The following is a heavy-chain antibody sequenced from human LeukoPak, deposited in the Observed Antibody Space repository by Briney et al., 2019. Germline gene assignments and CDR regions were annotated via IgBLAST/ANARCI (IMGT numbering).Heavy chain of an antibody. V-gene: IGHV3-23*01. CDR3: AKGGKWDVTPFDY. CDR1: GFTFTSYS. J-gene: IGHJ4*02. CDR2: ISGGGGST. D-gene: IGHD1-26*01. Sequence: GSLRLSCAASGFTFTSYSMNWVRKAPGKGLEWVSTISGGGGSTYYADSAKGRFTISRDNSKNTLYLQVNSLRAEDTAVYYCAKGGKWDVTPFDYWGQGTLVTVSS.